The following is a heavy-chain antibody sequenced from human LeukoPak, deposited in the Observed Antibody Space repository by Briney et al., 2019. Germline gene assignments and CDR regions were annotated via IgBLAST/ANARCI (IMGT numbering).Heavy chain of an antibody. CDR3: ARESGPSAGTIFGVAITPFDP. Sequence: GGSLRLSCAASGFTFSSYSMNWVRQAPGKGLEWVSSISSSSSYIYYVDSVKGRFTISRDNAKNSLYLQMNSLRAEDTAVYYCARESGPSAGTIFGVAITPFDPWGQGTLVTVSS. D-gene: IGHD3-3*01. J-gene: IGHJ5*02. V-gene: IGHV3-21*01. CDR2: ISSSSSYI. CDR1: GFTFSSYS.